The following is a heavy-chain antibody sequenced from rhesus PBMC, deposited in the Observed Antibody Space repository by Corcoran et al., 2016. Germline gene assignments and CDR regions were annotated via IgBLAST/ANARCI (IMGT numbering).Heavy chain of an antibody. D-gene: IGHD5-30*01. CDR1: GGSISGGSG. CDR3: AREVGYSVYTYYFDY. Sequence: QVQLQESGPGLLKPSETLSLTCAVSGGSISGGSGWGWIRQPPGQGLEWFGIIYSSSRNTNYHHTLKSRVTLSTEKSKNQLSLEMSSVPAAGTAVYYCAREVGYSVYTYYFDYWGQGVLVTVSS. V-gene: IGHV4S7*01. J-gene: IGHJ4*01. CDR2: IYSSSRNT.